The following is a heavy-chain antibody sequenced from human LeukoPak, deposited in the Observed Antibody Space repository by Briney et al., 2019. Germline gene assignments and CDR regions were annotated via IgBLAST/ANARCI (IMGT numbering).Heavy chain of an antibody. D-gene: IGHD3-10*01. CDR2: IYHSGRT. CDR1: GGSISSSNW. Sequence: SGTLSLTCTVSGGSISSSNWWSWVRQPPGKGLEWIGEIYHSGRTNYNPSLKSRVTISVDKSKNQFSLKLSSVTAADTAVYYCASYKGGSGRYYKIEARYYHMDVWGKGTTVTISS. V-gene: IGHV4-4*02. J-gene: IGHJ6*03. CDR3: ASYKGGSGRYYKIEARYYHMDV.